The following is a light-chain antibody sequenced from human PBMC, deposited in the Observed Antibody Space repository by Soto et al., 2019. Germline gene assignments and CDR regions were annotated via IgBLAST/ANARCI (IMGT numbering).Light chain of an antibody. CDR2: EVS. Sequence: QSALTQPASVSGSPGQSITISCTGTSSDVDGYNYVSWYQQHPGKAPKLMIYEVSNRPSGVSNRFSGSKSGNTASLTISGLQAEDEADYYCSSYTSSTTRVFGGGTKLTVL. CDR1: SSDVDGYNY. J-gene: IGLJ3*02. V-gene: IGLV2-14*01. CDR3: SSYTSSTTRV.